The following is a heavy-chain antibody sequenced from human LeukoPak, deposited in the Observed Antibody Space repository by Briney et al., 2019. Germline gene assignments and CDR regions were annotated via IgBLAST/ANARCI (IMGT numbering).Heavy chain of an antibody. CDR3: ARDRWLVQGDGMDV. D-gene: IGHD6-19*01. J-gene: IGHJ6*02. CDR1: GFTFSSYG. V-gene: IGHV3-33*01. Sequence: GGSLRLSCAASGFTFSSYGMHWVRQAPGKGLEWVAVIWYDGSNKYYADSVKGRFTISRDNSKNTLYLQMNSLRAEDTAVYYCARDRWLVQGDGMDVWGQGTTVTVSS. CDR2: IWYDGSNK.